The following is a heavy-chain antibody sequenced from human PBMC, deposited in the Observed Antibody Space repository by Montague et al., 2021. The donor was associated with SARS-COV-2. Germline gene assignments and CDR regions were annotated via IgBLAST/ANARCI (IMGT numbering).Heavy chain of an antibody. CDR3: VRYSGWFYFDF. CDR1: GDSVSINRVA. Sequence: CAISGDSVSINRVAWGWIRHSLSRGLEWLGGTYYRSKWYSDYAPSVRGRLTVNPDASKNEFSLELNYVTPEDTAVYYCVRYSGWFYFDFWGQGTLVTVSS. J-gene: IGHJ4*02. CDR2: TYYRSKWYS. D-gene: IGHD6-19*01. V-gene: IGHV6-1*01.